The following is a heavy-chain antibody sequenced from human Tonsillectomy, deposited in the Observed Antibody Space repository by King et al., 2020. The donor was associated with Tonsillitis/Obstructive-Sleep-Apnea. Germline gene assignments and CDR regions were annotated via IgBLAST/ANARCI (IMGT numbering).Heavy chain of an antibody. CDR1: GFTFSSYA. J-gene: IGHJ4*02. Sequence: VQLVESGGGVVQPGRSLRLSCAASGFTFSSYAMHWVRQAPGKGLEWVAVISYDGSNKYYADSVKGRFTISRDNSKNTLYLQMNSLRAEDTAVYYCARDRGGSYPTQTDYWGQGTLVTVSS. D-gene: IGHD1-26*01. CDR2: ISYDGSNK. CDR3: ARDRGGSYPTQTDY. V-gene: IGHV3-30*04.